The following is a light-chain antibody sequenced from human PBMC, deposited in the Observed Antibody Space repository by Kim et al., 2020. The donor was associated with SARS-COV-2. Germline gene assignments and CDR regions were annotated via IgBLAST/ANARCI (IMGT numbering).Light chain of an antibody. CDR3: QQYYDWPLLT. V-gene: IGKV3-15*01. J-gene: IGKJ4*01. CDR1: QSVKNN. Sequence: IVMTQSPATLSVSPGERVTLSCRASQSVKNNLAWYQQRPGQAPRLLIYGASTRATDISARFSGSGSGTAFTLTIRSLQSEDLAVYYCQQYYDWPLLTFGGGTKVDIK. CDR2: GAS.